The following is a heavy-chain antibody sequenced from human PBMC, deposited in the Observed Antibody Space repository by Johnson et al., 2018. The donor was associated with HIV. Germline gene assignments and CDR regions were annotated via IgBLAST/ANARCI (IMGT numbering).Heavy chain of an antibody. Sequence: MQLVESGGGVVQPGGSLRLSCAASGFTVSNNYMTWVRQATGKGLEWVSTVGTADDTYYPGSVKGRFTISRDNAKNSLYLQMNSLRAEETAVYYCAGVQSDVDAFDIWGQGTMVTVSS. CDR3: AGVQSDVDAFDI. V-gene: IGHV3-13*01. J-gene: IGHJ3*02. CDR1: GFTVSNNY. CDR2: VGTADDT.